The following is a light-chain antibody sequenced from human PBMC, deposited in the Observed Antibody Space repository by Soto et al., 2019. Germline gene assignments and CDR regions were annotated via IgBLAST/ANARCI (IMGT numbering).Light chain of an antibody. CDR1: SGHSSYI. J-gene: IGLJ3*02. CDR3: ETWDSNIHV. Sequence: QLVLTQSSSASASLGSSVTLTCTLSSGHSSYIIAWHQQQPGKAPRYLMKIEGSESYNKGSGIPDRFSGSSSGADRYLTISNLQSEDEADYYCETWDSNIHVFGGGTQLTVL. V-gene: IGLV4-60*03. CDR2: IEGSESY.